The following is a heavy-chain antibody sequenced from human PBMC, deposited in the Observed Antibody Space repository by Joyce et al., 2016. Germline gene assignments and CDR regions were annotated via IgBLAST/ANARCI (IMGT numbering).Heavy chain of an antibody. CDR1: GYTFTNYG. D-gene: IGHD6-6*01. Sequence: QVQLVQSGAEVKNPGASVKVSCKASGYTFTNYGITWVRQAPGQGLEWMGWSSGYTGNTDYAQNLQGRVTLTRETSTSTAYMELRSLRSDDTAVYYCARGMGAARYFDYWGQGTLVTVSS. CDR2: SSGYTGNT. V-gene: IGHV1-18*01. CDR3: ARGMGAARYFDY. J-gene: IGHJ4*02.